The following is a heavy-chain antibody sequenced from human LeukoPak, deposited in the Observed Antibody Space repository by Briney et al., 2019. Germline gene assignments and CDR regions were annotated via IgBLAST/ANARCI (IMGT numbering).Heavy chain of an antibody. CDR3: ARAPHYYDSSGHPYYFDY. V-gene: IGHV3-53*01. CDR2: ISSGGST. J-gene: IGHJ4*02. CDR1: GFTVSSNY. D-gene: IGHD3-22*01. Sequence: PGGSLRLSCAASGFTVSSNYMSWVRQAPGKGPEWVSVISSGGSTYYVDSVKGRFTISRDNSKNTLYLQMNSLRAEDTAVYFCARAPHYYDSSGHPYYFDYWGQGTLVTVSS.